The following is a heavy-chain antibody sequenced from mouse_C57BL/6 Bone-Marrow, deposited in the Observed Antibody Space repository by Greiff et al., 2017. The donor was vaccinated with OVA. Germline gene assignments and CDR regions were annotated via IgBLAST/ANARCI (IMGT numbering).Heavy chain of an antibody. V-gene: IGHV1-55*01. CDR3: ARDWRYYFDD. CDR1: GYTFTSYW. CDR2: IYPGSGST. J-gene: IGHJ2*01. Sequence: QVQLQQPGAELVKPGASVKMSCKASGYTFTSYWITWVKQRPGQGLEWIGDIYPGSGSTNYNEKFKSKATLTVDTSASTAYMQLSSLTSEDSAVYYCARDWRYYFDDWGKGTTLTVSS.